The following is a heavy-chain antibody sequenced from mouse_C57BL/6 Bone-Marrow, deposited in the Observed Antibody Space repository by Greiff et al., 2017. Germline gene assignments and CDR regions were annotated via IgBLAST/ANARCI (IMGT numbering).Heavy chain of an antibody. V-gene: IGHV5-12*01. CDR2: ISNGGGST. D-gene: IGHD1-1*01. Sequence: DVQLVESGGGLVQPGGSLKLSCAASGFTFSDYYMYWVRQTPEKRLEWVAYISNGGGSTYYPDTVKGRFTISRDNATNTLYLQMSRLKSEDTAMYYCARPHYDYGSSFAYWGQGTLVTVSA. CDR3: ARPHYDYGSSFAY. CDR1: GFTFSDYY. J-gene: IGHJ3*01.